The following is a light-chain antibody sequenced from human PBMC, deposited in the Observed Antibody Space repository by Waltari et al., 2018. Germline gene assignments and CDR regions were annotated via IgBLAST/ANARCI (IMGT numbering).Light chain of an antibody. CDR3: QQYDNHPIT. V-gene: IGKV1-33*01. CDR2: DAS. CDR1: QDIRNY. Sequence: DIQMTQSPSSLSASVGDRVTITCQASQDIRNYLNWYQQKPGKAPKLLIYDASNLETGVPSRFSGSGSGTDFTFTISSLQPEDIATYYCQQYDNHPITFGQGTRLEIK. J-gene: IGKJ5*01.